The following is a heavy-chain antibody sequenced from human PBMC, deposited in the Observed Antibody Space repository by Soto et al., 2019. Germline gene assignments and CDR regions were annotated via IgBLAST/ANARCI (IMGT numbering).Heavy chain of an antibody. V-gene: IGHV1-18*01. J-gene: IGHJ4*02. CDR3: ARGTYFEY. CDR2: ISAYNDHT. D-gene: IGHD1-1*01. Sequence: QVQLVQSGTEVKKPGASVKVSCKASGYIMTTYGVSWVRQAPGQGLEWVGWISAYNDHTNYAQKFQGRVTMTTDTSTSTAYMELRSLRSDDTAVYYCARGTYFEYWGQGTLVTVSS. CDR1: GYIMTTYG.